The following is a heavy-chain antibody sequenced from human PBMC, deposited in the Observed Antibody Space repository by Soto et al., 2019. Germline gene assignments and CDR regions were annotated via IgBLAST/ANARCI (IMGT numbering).Heavy chain of an antibody. J-gene: IGHJ6*02. Sequence: SETLSLTCAVSGVSISNYYWSWIRQSPGRGLEWIGYNHYSGGTNYNPSLKSRVTISLDTSKNQFLLILSSVTAADTAVYYCAKWSGGPHYYYYGMDVWGQGTTVTVSS. CDR1: GVSISNYY. CDR3: AKWSGGPHYYYYGMDV. CDR2: NHYSGGT. V-gene: IGHV4-59*01. D-gene: IGHD3-10*02.